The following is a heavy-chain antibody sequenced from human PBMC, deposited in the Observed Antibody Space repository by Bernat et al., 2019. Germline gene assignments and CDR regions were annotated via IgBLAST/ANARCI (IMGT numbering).Heavy chain of an antibody. CDR3: ARVPSRLPGKWAFDI. Sequence: QVQLQESGPGLVKPSQTLSLTCTVSGGSISSGGYYWSWIRQHPGKGLEWLGYIYYSGSTYYNPSLKSRVTISVDTSKNQFSLKLSSVTAADTAVYYCARVPSRLPGKWAFDIWGQGTMVTVSS. CDR1: GGSISSGGYY. V-gene: IGHV4-31*03. D-gene: IGHD2-21*01. J-gene: IGHJ3*02. CDR2: IYYSGST.